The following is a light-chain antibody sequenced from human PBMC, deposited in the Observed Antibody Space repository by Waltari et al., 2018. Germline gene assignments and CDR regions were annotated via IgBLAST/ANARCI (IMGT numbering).Light chain of an antibody. V-gene: IGLV2-14*03. J-gene: IGLJ2*01. CDR3: SSYTSSSTLA. Sequence: QSALTQPASVSGSPGQSITISCTGTSSDVGAYNYVSWYQQHPGKAPKLMIYDVTNRPSGVANRFSGSKSDNTASLTISGLQAEDEADYYCSSYTSSSTLAFGGGTKLTVL. CDR2: DVT. CDR1: SSDVGAYNY.